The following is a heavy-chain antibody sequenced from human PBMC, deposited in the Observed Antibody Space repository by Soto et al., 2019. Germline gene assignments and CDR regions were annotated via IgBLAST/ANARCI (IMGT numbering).Heavy chain of an antibody. CDR3: ARTAAAGKYYYGMDV. J-gene: IGHJ6*02. CDR2: MYPGDSDT. V-gene: IGHV5-51*01. CDR1: GYSFTSYW. Sequence: GDSLKISCKGSGYSFTSYWIGWARQMPGKGLECMGIMYPGDSDTRYGPSFQGQVTISADKSISTAYLQWSSLKASDTAMYYCARTAAAGKYYYGMDVWGQGTTVTVSS. D-gene: IGHD6-13*01.